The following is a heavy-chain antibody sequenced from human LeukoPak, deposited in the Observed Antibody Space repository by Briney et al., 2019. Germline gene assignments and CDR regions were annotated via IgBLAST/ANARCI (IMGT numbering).Heavy chain of an antibody. V-gene: IGHV3-23*01. CDR1: GFTFSSYA. CDR2: ISGSGGRT. Sequence: GGSLRLSCAASGFTFSSYAMSWVRQAPGKGLEWVSAISGSGGRTYYADSVKGRFTISRDNSKNTLYLQMNSLRAEDTAVYYCAKTDSSDYSYFFDYWXXXTLVTVSS. D-gene: IGHD3-22*01. J-gene: IGHJ4*01. CDR3: AKTDSSDYSYFFDY.